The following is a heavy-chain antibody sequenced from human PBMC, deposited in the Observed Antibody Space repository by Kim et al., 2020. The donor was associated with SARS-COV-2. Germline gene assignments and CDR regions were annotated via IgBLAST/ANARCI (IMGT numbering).Heavy chain of an antibody. CDR2: IYPGDSET. D-gene: IGHD3-16*01. J-gene: IGHJ5*02. V-gene: IGHV5-51*01. Sequence: GESLKISCKGSGYRFSSYWIGWVRQMPGKGLEWMGIIYPGDSETRYRPSFQGQVTISADKSISTAYLQWSSLKASDTAMYYCARSGGGVSGPGEFDPWGQGTLVTVSS. CDR1: GYRFSSYW. CDR3: ARSGGGVSGPGEFDP.